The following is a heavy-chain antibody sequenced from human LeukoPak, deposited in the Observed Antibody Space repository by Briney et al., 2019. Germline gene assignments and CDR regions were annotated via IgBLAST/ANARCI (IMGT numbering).Heavy chain of an antibody. CDR2: IGTAGDT. V-gene: IGHV3-13*01. CDR3: ARGLVVTGIVDY. Sequence: GGSLRLSCAASGFTFSSYDMHWVRQATGKGLEWVSAIGTAGDTYYPGSVKGRFTISRENAKNSLYLQMNSLRAEDTAVYYCARGLVVTGIVDYWGQGTLVTVSS. J-gene: IGHJ4*02. D-gene: IGHD2-8*02. CDR1: GFTFSSYD.